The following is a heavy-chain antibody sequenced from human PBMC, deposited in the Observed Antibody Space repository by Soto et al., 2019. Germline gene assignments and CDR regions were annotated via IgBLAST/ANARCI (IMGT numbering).Heavy chain of an antibody. V-gene: IGHV3-48*01. D-gene: IGHD5-12*01. CDR3: ARDSDEYSGYDRQFDY. J-gene: IGHJ4*02. Sequence: EVQLVESGGGLVQPGGSLRLSCAASGFTFSSYSMNWVRQAPGKGLEWVSYISSSSSTIYYADSVKGRFTISRDNAKNSLYLQMNSLRAEDTAVYYCARDSDEYSGYDRQFDYWGQGTLVTVSS. CDR2: ISSSSSTI. CDR1: GFTFSSYS.